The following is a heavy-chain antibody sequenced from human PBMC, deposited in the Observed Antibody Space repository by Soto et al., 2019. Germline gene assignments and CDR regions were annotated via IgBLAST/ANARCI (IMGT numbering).Heavy chain of an antibody. CDR1: GYTFTSYD. CDR3: ARAVRRAGDAFDI. J-gene: IGHJ3*02. D-gene: IGHD3-10*01. CDR2: MNPNSGNT. V-gene: IGHV1-8*01. Sequence: ASVKVSCKASGYTFTSYDINWVRQATGQGLEWMGWMNPNSGNTGYAQKFQGRVTMTRNTSISTAYMELSSLRSEDTAVYYCARAVRRAGDAFDIWGQGTMVTVS.